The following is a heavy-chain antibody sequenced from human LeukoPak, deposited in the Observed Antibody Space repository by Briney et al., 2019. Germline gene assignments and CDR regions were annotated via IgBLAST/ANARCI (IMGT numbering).Heavy chain of an antibody. J-gene: IGHJ4*02. Sequence: PGRSLRLSCAASGFTFSSYGMHWVRQAPGKGLEWVAVIWYDGSNKYYADSVKGRFTISRDNSKNTLYLQMNSLRAEDTAVYYCARESPRLRLEGGDFDYWGQGTLVTVSS. V-gene: IGHV3-33*01. CDR2: IWYDGSNK. D-gene: IGHD5-12*01. CDR3: ARESPRLRLEGGDFDY. CDR1: GFTFSSYG.